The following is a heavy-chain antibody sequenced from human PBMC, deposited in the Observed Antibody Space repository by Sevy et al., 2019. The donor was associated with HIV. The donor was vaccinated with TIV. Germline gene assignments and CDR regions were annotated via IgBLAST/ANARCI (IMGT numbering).Heavy chain of an antibody. J-gene: IGHJ4*02. V-gene: IGHV1-2*02. CDR2: INPNSGGI. Sequence: ASVKVSCKASGYTFTSYYMHWVRQAPGLGLEWMGWINPNSGGIKYAQKFQGRVTMTRDTSISTAYMELSRLKSNDTAVYYCTRGPSGFSGSDLAYWGQGTLVTVSS. CDR3: TRGPSGFSGSDLAY. D-gene: IGHD3-22*01. CDR1: GYTFTSYY.